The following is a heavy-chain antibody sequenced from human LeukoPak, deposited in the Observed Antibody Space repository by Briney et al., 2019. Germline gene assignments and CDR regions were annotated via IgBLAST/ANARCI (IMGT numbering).Heavy chain of an antibody. Sequence: ASVKVSCEVSGYTLTELSMHWVRQAPGKGLEWMGGFDPEDGETIYAQKFQGRVTMTEDTSTDTAYMELSSLRSEDTAVYYCATELYAPLIFDYWGQGTLVTVSS. V-gene: IGHV1-24*01. CDR2: FDPEDGET. D-gene: IGHD2-2*02. J-gene: IGHJ4*02. CDR3: ATELYAPLIFDY. CDR1: GYTLTELS.